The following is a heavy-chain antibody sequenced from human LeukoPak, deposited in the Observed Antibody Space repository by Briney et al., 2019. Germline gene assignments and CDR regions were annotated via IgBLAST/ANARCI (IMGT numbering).Heavy chain of an antibody. Sequence: SETLSLTCSVSGGSISSYYWSWIRQPPGKGLEWIGEINHSGSTNYNPSLKSRVTISVGTSKNQFSLKLSSVTAADTAVYYCARVFSSSWYSDWFDPWGQGTLVTVSS. V-gene: IGHV4-34*01. CDR2: INHSGST. CDR3: ARVFSSSWYSDWFDP. CDR1: GGSISSYY. D-gene: IGHD6-13*01. J-gene: IGHJ5*02.